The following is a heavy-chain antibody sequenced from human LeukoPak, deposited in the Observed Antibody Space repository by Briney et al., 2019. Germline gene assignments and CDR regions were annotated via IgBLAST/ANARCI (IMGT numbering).Heavy chain of an antibody. V-gene: IGHV4-59*01. D-gene: IGHD4-11*01. Sequence: KPSETLSLTCTVSGGSICSYYWSWIRQPPGKGLEWIGYIHYSGSTNHNPSLKSRVTISIDTSKNQISLRLTSVTAADTAVYYCAGYGNYWDWYFDLWGRGTLVTVSS. CDR2: IHYSGST. J-gene: IGHJ2*01. CDR3: AGYGNYWDWYFDL. CDR1: GGSICSYY.